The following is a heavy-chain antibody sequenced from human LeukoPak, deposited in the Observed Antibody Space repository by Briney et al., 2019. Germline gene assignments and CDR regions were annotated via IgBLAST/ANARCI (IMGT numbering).Heavy chain of an antibody. D-gene: IGHD3-22*01. CDR2: IYYSGST. CDR1: GGSISTYY. CDR3: ARGHSYYYDSSAYYPDFDY. J-gene: IGHJ4*02. Sequence: SETLSLACTVSGGSISTYYWSWIRQPPRKGLEWIGYIYYSGSTNYNPSLKSRVTISVDKSKNQFSLKLSSVTAADTAVYYCARGHSYYYDSSAYYPDFDYWGQGTLVTVSS. V-gene: IGHV4-59*01.